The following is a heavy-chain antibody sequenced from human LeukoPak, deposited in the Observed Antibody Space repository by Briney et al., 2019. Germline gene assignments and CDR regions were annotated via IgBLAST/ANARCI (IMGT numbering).Heavy chain of an antibody. Sequence: PSETLSLTCTVSGGSISSYYWSWIRQPPGKGLEWIGYIYYSGSTSYNPSLKSRVTISVDTSENQFSLKLSSVTAADTAVYYCARGPNSGYYFRDFGFQHWGQGTLVTVSS. D-gene: IGHD3-22*01. CDR1: GGSISSYY. CDR3: ARGPNSGYYFRDFGFQH. CDR2: IYYSGST. J-gene: IGHJ1*01. V-gene: IGHV4-59*01.